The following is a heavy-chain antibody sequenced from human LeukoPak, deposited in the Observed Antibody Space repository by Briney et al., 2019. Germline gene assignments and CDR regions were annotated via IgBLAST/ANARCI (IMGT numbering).Heavy chain of an antibody. CDR3: ARLWGSVSGYFDY. D-gene: IGHD2-21*01. J-gene: IGHJ4*02. CDR2: IWYDGSDK. Sequence: AGGSLRLSCAVSGYTFSSHGMHWVRQAPGKGLEWVAAIWYDGSDKYCADSVKGRFTISRDNSKNMLYLQMDSLRAEDTALYYCARLWGSVSGYFDYWGQGTLVTVSS. V-gene: IGHV3-33*01. CDR1: GYTFSSHG.